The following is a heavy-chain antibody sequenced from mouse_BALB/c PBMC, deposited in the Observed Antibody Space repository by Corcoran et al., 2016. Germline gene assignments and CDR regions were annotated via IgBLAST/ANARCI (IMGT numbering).Heavy chain of an antibody. CDR2: INTYTGEP. CDR3: ARRSLLGFAY. J-gene: IGHJ3*01. Sequence: QIQLVQSGPELKKPGETVKISCKASGYTFTNNGMNWVKQAPGKGLKWMGWINTYTGEPTYADDFKGRFAFSLETSASTAYLQINNLKNEDTATYFCARRSLLGFAYWGQGTLVTVSA. V-gene: IGHV9-3-1*01. D-gene: IGHD1-2*01. CDR1: GYTFTNNG.